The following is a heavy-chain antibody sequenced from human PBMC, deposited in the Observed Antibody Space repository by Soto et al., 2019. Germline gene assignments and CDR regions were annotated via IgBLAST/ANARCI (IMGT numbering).Heavy chain of an antibody. V-gene: IGHV3-9*01. CDR3: AKVLCSGGSCYPPVFDF. CDR2: ISWNSGNI. Sequence: PGGSLRLACAASGFTFDDYAMHWVRQAPGKGLEWVSGISWNSGNIDYADSVKGRFTISRDNAKNSLYLQMNSLRPEDTALYYCAKVLCSGGSCYPPVFDFWGRGT. J-gene: IGHJ4*02. D-gene: IGHD2-15*01. CDR1: GFTFDDYA.